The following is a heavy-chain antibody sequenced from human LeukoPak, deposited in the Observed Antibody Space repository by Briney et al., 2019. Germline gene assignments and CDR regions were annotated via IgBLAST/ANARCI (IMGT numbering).Heavy chain of an antibody. D-gene: IGHD3-10*01. J-gene: IGHJ6*03. V-gene: IGHV2-70*11. CDR2: IDWDDDR. CDR3: ARVNTMVRGVTIYYYYMDV. Sequence: SGPALVKPTQTLTLTCTFCGFSLNTRGMGVSWIRQPPGKALEWLARIDWDDDRYYSTSLKTRLTISKDPSKNQVVLTMTNMDPVDTATSYCARVNTMVRGVTIYYYYMDVWGKGTTVTVSS. CDR1: GFSLNTRGMG.